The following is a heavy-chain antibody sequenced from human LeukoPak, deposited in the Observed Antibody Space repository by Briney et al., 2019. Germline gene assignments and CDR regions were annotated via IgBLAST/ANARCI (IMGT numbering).Heavy chain of an antibody. CDR2: ISGSGGST. J-gene: IGHJ5*02. Sequence: GGSLRLSCAASGFTLSSYAMSWVRQAPGKGLEWVSAISGSGGSTYYADSVKGRFTISRDNSKNTLYLQMNSLRAEDTAVYYCAKDRTAAGTEYNWFDPWGQGTLVTVSS. CDR3: AKDRTAAGTEYNWFDP. V-gene: IGHV3-23*01. D-gene: IGHD6-13*01. CDR1: GFTLSSYA.